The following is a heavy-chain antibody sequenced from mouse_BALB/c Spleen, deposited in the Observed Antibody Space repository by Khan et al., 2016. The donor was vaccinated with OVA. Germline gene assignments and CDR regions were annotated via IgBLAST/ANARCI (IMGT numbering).Heavy chain of an antibody. J-gene: IGHJ3*01. CDR3: ARGYEFFPY. Sequence: EVELVESGPDLVKPGASVKISCKASGYSFTVYYMTWVKQSPGKSPEWIGRVNPNNGDTNYNQNFKGKAILTVDKSSNTAYMELRSLTSEDSAVFCYARGYEFFPYWGQGTLVTVSA. CDR2: VNPNNGDT. CDR1: GYSFTVYY. D-gene: IGHD2-12*01. V-gene: IGHV1-26*01.